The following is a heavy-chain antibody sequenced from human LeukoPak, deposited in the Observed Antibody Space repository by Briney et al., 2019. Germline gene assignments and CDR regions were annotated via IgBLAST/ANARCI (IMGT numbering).Heavy chain of an antibody. CDR2: INHSGST. CDR1: GGSFSGYY. Sequence: PSETLSLTCAVDGGSFSGYYWSWIRQPPGKGLEWIGEINHSGSTNYNPSLKSRVTISVDTSKNQFSLKLSSVTAADTAVYYCAREGGIAARHYNWFDPWGQGTLVTVSS. D-gene: IGHD6-6*01. V-gene: IGHV4-34*01. CDR3: AREGGIAARHYNWFDP. J-gene: IGHJ5*02.